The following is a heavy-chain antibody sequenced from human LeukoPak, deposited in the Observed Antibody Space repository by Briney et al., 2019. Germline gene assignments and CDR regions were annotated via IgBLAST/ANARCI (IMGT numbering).Heavy chain of an antibody. CDR1: GFPFSSYA. CDR2: ISSNGGST. D-gene: IGHD2-2*01. J-gene: IGHJ4*02. V-gene: IGHV3-64*01. Sequence: PGVSLRLSCAASGFPFSSYAMHWVRQARGKGLEYVSAISSNGGSTSYANSVKRRLTIPRDNSKNTLYLQMGSLRAEEMAVYYCARSSIVVVSILDYWGQGTLVTVSS. CDR3: ARSSIVVVSILDY.